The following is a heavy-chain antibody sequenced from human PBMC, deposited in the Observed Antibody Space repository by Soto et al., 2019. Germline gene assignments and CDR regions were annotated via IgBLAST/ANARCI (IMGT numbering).Heavy chain of an antibody. CDR3: AKGLSCTSTTCHVAPFDY. CDR1: GFIFTNYV. Sequence: EMQLLESGGGLVEPGGSLRLSCAASGFIFTNYVMSWVRQALGKGLELVSGISGPGVTTLYADSVKGRFTVSRDNSKSTLYLQINRLGAEDTAVYFCAKGLSCTSTTCHVAPFDYWGQGTLVTVSS. J-gene: IGHJ4*02. D-gene: IGHD2-2*01. CDR2: ISGPGVTT. V-gene: IGHV3-23*01.